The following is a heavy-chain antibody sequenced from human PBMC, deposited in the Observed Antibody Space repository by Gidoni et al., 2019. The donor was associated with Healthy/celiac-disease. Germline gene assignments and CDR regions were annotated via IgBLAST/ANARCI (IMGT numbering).Heavy chain of an antibody. Sequence: QLQLQESGPGLVKPSETLSLTCTVSGGSISSSRYYWGWIRQPPGKGLEWIGSIHYRGSTSYNPSLTSRVTISVDTSKNQFSLKLSSVTAADTAVYYCASTTGYYDSSGSAFDIWGQGTMVTVSS. CDR2: IHYRGST. CDR1: GGSISSSRYY. V-gene: IGHV4-39*01. CDR3: ASTTGYYDSSGSAFDI. J-gene: IGHJ3*02. D-gene: IGHD3-22*01.